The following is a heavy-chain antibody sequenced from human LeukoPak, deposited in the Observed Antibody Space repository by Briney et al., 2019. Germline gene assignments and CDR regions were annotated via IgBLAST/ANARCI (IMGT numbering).Heavy chain of an antibody. Sequence: ASVKVSCKVSGYTLTELSMHWVRQAPGKGLEWMGGFDPEDGETIYAQKFQGRVTMTEDTSTDTAYMELSSLRSEDTAVYYCATVARLRFRGALGDAFDIWGQGTMVTVSS. CDR3: ATVARLRFRGALGDAFDI. CDR2: FDPEDGET. V-gene: IGHV1-24*01. D-gene: IGHD3-16*01. J-gene: IGHJ3*02. CDR1: GYTLTELS.